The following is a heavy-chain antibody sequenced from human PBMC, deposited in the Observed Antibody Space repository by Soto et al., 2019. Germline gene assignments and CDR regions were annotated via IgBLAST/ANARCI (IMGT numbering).Heavy chain of an antibody. CDR1: GGSISSSSYY. D-gene: IGHD4-17*01. J-gene: IGHJ5*02. CDR3: ARHPSYDYGDYYGWFDP. CDR2: IYYSGST. Sequence: PSETLSLIYTVSGGSISSSSYYWGWIRQPPGKGLEWIGSIYYSGSTYYNPSLKSRVTISVDTSKNQFSLKLSSVTAADTAVYYCARHPSYDYGDYYGWFDPWGQGTLVTVSS. V-gene: IGHV4-39*01.